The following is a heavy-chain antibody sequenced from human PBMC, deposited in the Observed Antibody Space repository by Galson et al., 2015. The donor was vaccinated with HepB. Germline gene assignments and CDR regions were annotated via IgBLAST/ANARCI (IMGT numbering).Heavy chain of an antibody. CDR2: INPNTGDI. CDR3: VRNMGYAYGLK. J-gene: IGHJ4*02. Sequence: SVKVSCKASGFIFDNYDIIWLRQATGQGLEWMGWINPNTGDIGLAQGFQGRGDMSTDSSMKTVYMELNSLTSYATGLHFCVRNMGYAYGLKWGQGTMVIVSS. V-gene: IGHV1-8*02. CDR1: GFIFDNYD. D-gene: IGHD4-17*01.